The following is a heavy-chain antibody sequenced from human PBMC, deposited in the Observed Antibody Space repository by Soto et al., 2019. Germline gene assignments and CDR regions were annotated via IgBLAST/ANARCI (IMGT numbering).Heavy chain of an antibody. CDR3: ASYDILTGYFIDY. V-gene: IGHV4-39*07. Sequence: PSETLSLTCSVSGGSISNSRDYLGWIRQPPGKGLEWIATIYYSGKTYYNPSLKSRVTISVDRSKNQFSLKLSSVTAADTAVYYCASYDILTGYFIDYWGQGTLVTVSS. J-gene: IGHJ4*02. CDR2: IYYSGKT. D-gene: IGHD3-9*01. CDR1: GGSISNSRDY.